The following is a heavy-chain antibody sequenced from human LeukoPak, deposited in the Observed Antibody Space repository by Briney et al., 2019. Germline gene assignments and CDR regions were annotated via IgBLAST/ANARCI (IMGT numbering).Heavy chain of an antibody. V-gene: IGHV3-15*01. CDR3: TTGIRSHAFDI. Sequence: PVGSLRLSCAASGFTFSNAWMSWVRQAPGKGLEWVGRIKSKTDGGTTDYAAPVKGRFTISRDDSKNTLYLQMNSLKTEDTAVYYCTTGIRSHAFDIWGQGTMVTVSS. CDR2: IKSKTDGGTT. D-gene: IGHD2-21*01. CDR1: GFTFSNAW. J-gene: IGHJ3*02.